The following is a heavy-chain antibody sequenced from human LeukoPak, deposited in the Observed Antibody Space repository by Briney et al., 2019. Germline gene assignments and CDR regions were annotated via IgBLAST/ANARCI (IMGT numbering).Heavy chain of an antibody. V-gene: IGHV4-34*01. J-gene: IGHJ4*02. CDR2: INHSGST. Sequence: SETLSLTCAVYGGSFSGYYWSWIRQPPGKGLEWIREINHSGSTNYNPSLKSRVTISVDTSKNQFSLKLSSVTAADTAVYYCARVRILTGYHSLSAETRTPNYFDYWGQGTLVTVSS. D-gene: IGHD3-9*01. CDR3: ARVRILTGYHSLSAETRTPNYFDY. CDR1: GGSFSGYY.